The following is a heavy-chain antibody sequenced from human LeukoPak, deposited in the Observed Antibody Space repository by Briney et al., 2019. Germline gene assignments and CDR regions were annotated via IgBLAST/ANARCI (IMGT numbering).Heavy chain of an antibody. J-gene: IGHJ4*02. CDR1: EFTFSRYW. Sequence: GGSLRLSCAASEFTFSRYWMSWVRHAPGKGLEWVANIKQDGSEKYYVDSVKGRFTISRDNAKNSLYLQMNSLRVEDTAVYHCARDVYSSSSLDYWGQGILVTVSS. CDR2: IKQDGSEK. V-gene: IGHV3-7*05. D-gene: IGHD6-6*01. CDR3: ARDVYSSSSLDY.